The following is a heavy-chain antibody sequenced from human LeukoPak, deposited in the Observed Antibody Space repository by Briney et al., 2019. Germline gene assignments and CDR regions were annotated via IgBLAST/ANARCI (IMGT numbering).Heavy chain of an antibody. D-gene: IGHD3-10*01. J-gene: IGHJ6*02. Sequence: GGSLRLSCAASGFTVSSNYMSWVRQAPGEGLEWVSVIYSGGSTYYADSVKGRFTISRDNSKNTLYLQMNSLRAEDTAVYYCARVLTMVRTYGMDVWGQGTTVTVSS. CDR3: ARVLTMVRTYGMDV. CDR1: GFTVSSNY. CDR2: IYSGGST. V-gene: IGHV3-53*01.